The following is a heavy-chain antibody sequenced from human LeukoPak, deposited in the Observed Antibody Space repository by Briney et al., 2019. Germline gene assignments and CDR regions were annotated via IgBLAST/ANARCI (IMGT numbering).Heavy chain of an antibody. J-gene: IGHJ4*02. CDR3: ARGPRYCSGGSCYSKLDY. Sequence: ASVKVSCKASGYTFTSYDINWVRQATGQGLEWMGWMNPNSGNTGYAQKFQGRVTVTRNTSISTAYMELSSLRSEDTAVYYCARGPRYCSGGSCYSKLDYWGQGTLVTVSS. CDR1: GYTFTSYD. V-gene: IGHV1-8*01. CDR2: MNPNSGNT. D-gene: IGHD2-15*01.